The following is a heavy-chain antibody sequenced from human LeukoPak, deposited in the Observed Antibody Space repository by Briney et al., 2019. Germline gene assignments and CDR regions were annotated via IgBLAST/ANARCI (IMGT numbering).Heavy chain of an antibody. D-gene: IGHD3-16*01. CDR3: AGSFDTRTHYYYYMDV. CDR2: ISSSGSTI. Sequence: GGSLRLSCAASGFTFSSYEMNWVRQAPGKGLEWVSYISSSGSTIYYADSVKGRFTISRDNAKNSVFLQMNSLRAEDTAVYYCAGSFDTRTHYYYYMDVWGKGTTVTVSS. J-gene: IGHJ6*03. CDR1: GFTFSSYE. V-gene: IGHV3-48*03.